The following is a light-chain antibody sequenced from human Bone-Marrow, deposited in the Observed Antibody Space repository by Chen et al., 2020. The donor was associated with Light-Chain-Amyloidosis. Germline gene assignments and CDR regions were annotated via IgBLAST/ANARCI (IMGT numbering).Light chain of an antibody. Sequence: QSALTPPASVSGSPGQSITISCTGTSGDVGTYNYVSWYQQHPGKAPKVMIYAVSNRPSGVSNRCSGSKSGNTASLTISGLQAEDEADYYCSSFTSSSSYVFGPGTKVTVL. V-gene: IGLV2-14*01. CDR2: AVS. J-gene: IGLJ1*01. CDR1: SGDVGTYNY. CDR3: SSFTSSSSYV.